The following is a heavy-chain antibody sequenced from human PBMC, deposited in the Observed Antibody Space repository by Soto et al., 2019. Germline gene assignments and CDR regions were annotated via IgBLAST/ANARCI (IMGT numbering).Heavy chain of an antibody. J-gene: IGHJ3*02. V-gene: IGHV2-5*01. CDR3: AHSNLETWWLCSENDAFNI. CDR1: GFSLTTSGES. Sequence: QITLKESGPTLVKPTQTLTLTCTFSGFSLTTSGESVGWILQPPVNALEWLALIHLNDDKEYIPSLKIRLTVGKDTFKKQVVLTMPTMVPVDTATYYYAHSNLETWWLCSENDAFNIWGRGTTVTVSS. CDR2: IHLNDDK. D-gene: IGHD2-8*02.